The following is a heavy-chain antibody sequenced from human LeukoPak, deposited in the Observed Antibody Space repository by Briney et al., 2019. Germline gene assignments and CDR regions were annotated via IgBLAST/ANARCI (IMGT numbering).Heavy chain of an antibody. CDR1: GFTFSSYG. Sequence: GGSLRLSCAASGFTFSSYGMHWVRQAPGKGLEWVAFIRYDGSNKYYADSVKGRFTISRDNAKNSLYLQMNSLRAEDTAVYYCASDSSGHYYYYGMDVWGQGTTVTVSS. CDR2: IRYDGSNK. CDR3: ASDSSGHYYYYGMDV. V-gene: IGHV3-30*02. J-gene: IGHJ6*02. D-gene: IGHD3-22*01.